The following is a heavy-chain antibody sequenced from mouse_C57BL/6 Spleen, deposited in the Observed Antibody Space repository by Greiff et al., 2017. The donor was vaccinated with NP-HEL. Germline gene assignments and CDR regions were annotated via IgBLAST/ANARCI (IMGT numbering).Heavy chain of an antibody. CDR3: ARDRLDAMDY. J-gene: IGHJ4*01. D-gene: IGHD4-1*01. CDR2: ISYDGSN. CDR1: GYSITSGYY. V-gene: IGHV3-6*01. Sequence: VQLKQSGPGLVKPSQSLSLTCSVTGYSITSGYYWNWIRQFPGNKLEWMGYISYDGSNNYNPSLKNRISITRDTSKNQFFLKLNSVTTEDTATYYCARDRLDAMDYWGQGTSVTVSS.